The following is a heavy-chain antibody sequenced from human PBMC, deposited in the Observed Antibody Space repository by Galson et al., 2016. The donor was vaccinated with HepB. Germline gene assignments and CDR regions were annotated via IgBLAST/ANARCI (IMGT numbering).Heavy chain of an antibody. CDR1: GCTFTSYY. V-gene: IGHV1-46*01. D-gene: IGHD3-3*01. CDR3: ARQRGGDFWSGFVAYNWFDP. J-gene: IGHJ5*02. Sequence: SVKVSCKASGCTFTSYYMHWVRQAPGQGLEWMGIINPSGGSTSYAQKFQGRVTMTRDTSTSTVYMELRSLRSEDTAVYYCARQRGGDFWSGFVAYNWFDPWGQGTLVTVSS. CDR2: INPSGGST.